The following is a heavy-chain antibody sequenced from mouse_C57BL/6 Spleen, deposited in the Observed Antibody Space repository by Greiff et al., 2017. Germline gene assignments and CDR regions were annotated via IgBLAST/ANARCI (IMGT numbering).Heavy chain of an antibody. CDR1: GYTFTSYW. Sequence: VQLQQPGAELVKPGASVKLSCKASGYTFTSYWMQWVKQRPGQGLAWIGELDPSDRDTNYNQKFKGKATLPVDPSSSTASMQLSSLTSEDSAVYYWAREGDGNHDYWGQGTTLTVSS. V-gene: IGHV1-50*01. CDR2: LDPSDRDT. J-gene: IGHJ2*01. CDR3: AREGDGNHDY. D-gene: IGHD2-1*01.